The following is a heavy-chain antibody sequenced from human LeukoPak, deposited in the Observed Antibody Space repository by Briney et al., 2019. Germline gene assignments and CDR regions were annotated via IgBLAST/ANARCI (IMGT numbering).Heavy chain of an antibody. V-gene: IGHV3-30-3*01. CDR3: ARDFSGTVTYYYYGMDV. CDR2: ISYDGSNK. D-gene: IGHD4-17*01. Sequence: PGGSLRLSCAASGFTFSSYAMHWVRQAPGKGLEWVAVISYDGSNKHYADSVKGRFTISRDNSKNTLYLQMNSLRAEDTAVYYCARDFSGTVTYYYYGMDVWGQGTTVTVSS. J-gene: IGHJ6*02. CDR1: GFTFSSYA.